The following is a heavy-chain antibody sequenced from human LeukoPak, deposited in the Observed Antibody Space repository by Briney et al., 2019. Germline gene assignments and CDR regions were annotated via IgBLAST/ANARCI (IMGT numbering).Heavy chain of an antibody. Sequence: ASVKVSCKASGYTFTSYGITWVRQAPGQGLEWMGWISTNNDDTYYAQKFQGRVTMTTDTSTNTAYMELRSLRSDDTAVYYCAREANPLDYSDYGGGYWGQGTVVTVSS. CDR1: GYTFTSYG. J-gene: IGHJ4*02. CDR3: AREANPLDYSDYGGGY. D-gene: IGHD4-11*01. CDR2: ISTNNDDT. V-gene: IGHV1-18*01.